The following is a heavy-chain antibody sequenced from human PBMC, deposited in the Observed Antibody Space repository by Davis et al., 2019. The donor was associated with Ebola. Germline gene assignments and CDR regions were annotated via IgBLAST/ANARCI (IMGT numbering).Heavy chain of an antibody. Sequence: GALKISCAASGFTVSSNYMSWVRQAPGKGLEWVSVIYSGGSTYYADSVKGRFTISRDNSKNTLYLQMNSLRAEDTAVYYCASRLNSNYRQIYYYYYGMDVWGQGTTVTVSS. CDR2: IYSGGST. CDR1: GFTVSSNY. CDR3: ASRLNSNYRQIYYYYYGMDV. D-gene: IGHD4-11*01. V-gene: IGHV3-53*01. J-gene: IGHJ6*02.